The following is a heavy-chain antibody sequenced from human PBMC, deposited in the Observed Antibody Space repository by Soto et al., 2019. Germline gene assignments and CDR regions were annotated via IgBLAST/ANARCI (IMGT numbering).Heavy chain of an antibody. D-gene: IGHD3-10*01. CDR1: GYSFTSYW. CDR2: IYPGDSDT. V-gene: IGHV5-51*01. Sequence: ESLKISCKGSGYSFTSYWIGLVRQMPGKGLERMGIIYPGDSDTRYSPSFQGQVTISADKSINTAYLQWSSLKASDTAMYYCARHSFGSGSYYDYWGQGTLVTVSS. CDR3: ARHSFGSGSYYDY. J-gene: IGHJ4*02.